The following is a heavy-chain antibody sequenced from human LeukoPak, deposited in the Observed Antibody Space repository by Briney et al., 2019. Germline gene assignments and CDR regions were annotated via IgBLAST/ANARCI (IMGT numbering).Heavy chain of an antibody. Sequence: SETLSLTCTVSGGSISSYYWSWIRQPPGKGLEWIGYIYYSGSTNYNPSLKSRVTISVDTSKNQFSLKLSSVTAADTAVYYCARRYSNYELDWFDPWGQGTLVTVSS. CDR2: IYYSGST. D-gene: IGHD4-11*01. CDR1: GGSISSYY. V-gene: IGHV4-59*08. J-gene: IGHJ5*02. CDR3: ARRYSNYELDWFDP.